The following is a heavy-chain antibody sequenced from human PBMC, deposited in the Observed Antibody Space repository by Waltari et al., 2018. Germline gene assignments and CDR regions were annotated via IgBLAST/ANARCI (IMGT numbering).Heavy chain of an antibody. CDR3: ATMGGGYNWRY. CDR2: IYYSVST. J-gene: IGHJ4*02. D-gene: IGHD5-12*01. V-gene: IGHV4-39*01. Sequence: QLQLQESGPGLVKPSETLSLTCTVSGGSISSSSYYWGWIRQPPGKGLEWIGSIYYSVSTYYNPSLKSRVTISVDTSKDQFSLKLSAVTAADTAVYYCATMGGGYNWRYWGQGTLVTVSS. CDR1: GGSISSSSYY.